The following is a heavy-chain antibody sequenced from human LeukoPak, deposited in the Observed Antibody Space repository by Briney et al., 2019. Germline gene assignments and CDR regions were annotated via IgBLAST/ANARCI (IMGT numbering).Heavy chain of an antibody. V-gene: IGHV4-39*01. D-gene: IGHD1-26*01. CDR2: TYYSGST. CDR3: ANGGSYRPFDY. Sequence: SETLSLTCTVSGGSISSSSYYWGWIRQPPGKGLEWIGSTYYSGSTYYNPSLKSRVTISVDTSKNQFSLKLSSVTAADTAVYYCANGGSYRPFDYWGQGTLVTVSS. CDR1: GGSISSSSYY. J-gene: IGHJ4*02.